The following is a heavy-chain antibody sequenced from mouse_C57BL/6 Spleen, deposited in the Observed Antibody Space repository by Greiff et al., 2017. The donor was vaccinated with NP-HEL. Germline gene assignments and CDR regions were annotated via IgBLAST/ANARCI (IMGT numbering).Heavy chain of an antibody. V-gene: IGHV5-9-1*02. CDR2: ISSGGDYI. D-gene: IGHD2-3*01. CDR1: GFTFSSYA. J-gene: IGHJ2*01. Sequence: DVQLVESGEGLVKPGGSLKLSCAASGFTFSSYAMSWVRQTPEKRLEWVAYISSGGDYIYYADTVKGRFTISRDNARDTLYLQMSSLKSEDTAMYYCTRVGDGLFDYWGQGTTLTVSS. CDR3: TRVGDGLFDY.